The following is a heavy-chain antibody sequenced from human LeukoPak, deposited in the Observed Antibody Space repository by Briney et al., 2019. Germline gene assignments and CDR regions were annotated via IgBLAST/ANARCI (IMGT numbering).Heavy chain of an antibody. J-gene: IGHJ4*02. V-gene: IGHV4-59*11. CDR2: ISNSGSS. CDR3: ARGGGCRSTSCDFDH. Sequence: KPSETLSLTCTVSSASISSLYWNWIRQPPGKGLEWIGYISNSGSSSYNPSLNSRVTISIDTSKNQFSLNLNSVTAADTAVDYCARGGGCRSTSCDFDHWGQGTLVTVSS. CDR1: SASISSLY. D-gene: IGHD2-2*01.